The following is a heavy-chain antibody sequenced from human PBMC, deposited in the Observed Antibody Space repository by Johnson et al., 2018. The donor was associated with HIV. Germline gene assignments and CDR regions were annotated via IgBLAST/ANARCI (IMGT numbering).Heavy chain of an antibody. V-gene: IGHV3-53*01. CDR3: ARVSYDGILKTVGAFDI. D-gene: IGHD3-16*01. J-gene: IGHJ3*02. CDR1: GLTVSSSY. Sequence: VQLVESGGGLIQPGGSLRLSCAASGLTVSSSYMSWVRQAPGKGPEWVSVIYSGGGTYYVDSVKGRFTISRDNSENTLYVQMNNLRAEDTAVYYCARVSYDGILKTVGAFDIWGQGTMVTVSS. CDR2: IYSGGGT.